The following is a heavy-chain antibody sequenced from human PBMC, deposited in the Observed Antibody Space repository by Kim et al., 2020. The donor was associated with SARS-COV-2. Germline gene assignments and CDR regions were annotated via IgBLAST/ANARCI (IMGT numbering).Heavy chain of an antibody. CDR3: ARSYSGPFDI. CDR2: GTT. J-gene: IGHJ3*02. V-gene: IGHV4-39*01. D-gene: IGHD3-10*01. Sequence: GTTYANPSLKRRVTMSVDTSKNPFSLRLSSATAADTAVYYCARSYSGPFDIWGQGTMVTVSS.